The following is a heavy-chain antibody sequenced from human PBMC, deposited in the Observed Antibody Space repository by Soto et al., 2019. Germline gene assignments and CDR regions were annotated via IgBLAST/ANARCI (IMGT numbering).Heavy chain of an antibody. J-gene: IGHJ6*03. Sequence: GGSLRLSCAASGFTFNDYAMHWVRQAPGKGLEWVSGISWNSGSIGYADSVKGRFTISRDNAKNSLYLQMNSLRAEDTALYYCAKDILEYSSSSGPTYYYYYMDVWGKGTTVTVSS. V-gene: IGHV3-9*01. CDR1: GFTFNDYA. CDR2: ISWNSGSI. D-gene: IGHD6-6*01. CDR3: AKDILEYSSSSGPTYYYYYMDV.